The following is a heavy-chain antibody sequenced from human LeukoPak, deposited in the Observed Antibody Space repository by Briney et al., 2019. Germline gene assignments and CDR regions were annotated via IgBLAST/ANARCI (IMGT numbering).Heavy chain of an antibody. V-gene: IGHV3-7*03. J-gene: IGHJ6*04. CDR3: ARISRGLYGSGSNYYGMDV. CDR1: GFTFSSYW. Sequence: PGGSLRLSCAASGFTFSSYWMSWVRQAPGKGLEWVANIKQDGSEKYYVDSVKGRFTTSRDNAKNSLYLQMNSLRAEDTAVYYCARISRGLYGSGSNYYGMDVWGKGTTVTVSS. CDR2: IKQDGSEK. D-gene: IGHD3-10*01.